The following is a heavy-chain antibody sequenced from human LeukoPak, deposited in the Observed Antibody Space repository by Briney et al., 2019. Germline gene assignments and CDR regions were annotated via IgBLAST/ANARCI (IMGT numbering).Heavy chain of an antibody. J-gene: IGHJ4*02. CDR2: IWYDGSNK. CDR3: ARDGDIVVVPAARYFDY. D-gene: IGHD2-2*01. V-gene: IGHV3-33*01. Sequence: PGGSLRLSWAASGFTFSSYGMHWVGQAPGKGLEGVAVIWYDGSNKYYADSVKGRFTISRDNSKNTLYLQMNSLRAEDTAVYYCARDGDIVVVPAARYFDYWGQGTLVTVSS. CDR1: GFTFSSYG.